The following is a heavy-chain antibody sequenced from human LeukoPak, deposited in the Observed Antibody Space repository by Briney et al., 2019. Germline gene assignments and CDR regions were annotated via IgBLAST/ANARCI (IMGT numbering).Heavy chain of an antibody. D-gene: IGHD3-10*01. Sequence: SETLSLTCTVSGGSISSYYWSWIRQPPGKGLEWIGYIYYSGSTNYNPSLKSRATISVDTSKNQFSLRLSSVTAADTAVYYCARDYGSGSYYKFHDAFDIWGQGTMVTVSS. V-gene: IGHV4-59*01. CDR1: GGSISSYY. CDR3: ARDYGSGSYYKFHDAFDI. J-gene: IGHJ3*02. CDR2: IYYSGST.